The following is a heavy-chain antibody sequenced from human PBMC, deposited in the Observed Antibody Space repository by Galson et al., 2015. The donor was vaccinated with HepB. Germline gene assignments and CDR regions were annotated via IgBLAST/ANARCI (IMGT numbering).Heavy chain of an antibody. J-gene: IGHJ5*02. Sequence: SLRLSCAASGFTFSGSAMHWVRQASGKGLEWVGRIRSKANSYATAYAASVKGRFTISRDDSKNTAYLQMNSLKTEDTAVYYCTRRGDYRPWFDPWGQGTLVTVSS. CDR3: TRRGDYRPWFDP. D-gene: IGHD4-11*01. V-gene: IGHV3-73*01. CDR1: GFTFSGSA. CDR2: IRSKANSYAT.